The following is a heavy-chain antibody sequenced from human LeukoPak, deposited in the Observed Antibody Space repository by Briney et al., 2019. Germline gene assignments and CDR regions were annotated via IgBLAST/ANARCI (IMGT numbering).Heavy chain of an antibody. D-gene: IGHD4-11*01. J-gene: IGHJ6*02. Sequence: GGSLRLSCAASGFIVSNNYMTWVRQAPGKGLEWVSNIYSGGSTYYADSVKGRFTVSRDDSKNTLYLQMNSLRAEDTAVYYCARDLFNYGSPYYSMDVWGQGTTVT. CDR3: ARDLFNYGSPYYSMDV. CDR1: GFIVSNNY. V-gene: IGHV3-53*01. CDR2: IYSGGST.